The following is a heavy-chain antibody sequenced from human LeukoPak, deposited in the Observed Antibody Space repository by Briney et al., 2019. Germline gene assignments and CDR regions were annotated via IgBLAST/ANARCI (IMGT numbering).Heavy chain of an antibody. CDR3: ARPQRYSMYALDY. V-gene: IGHV4-39*01. CDR1: GGSISSRSYY. Sequence: SETLSLTCSVSGGSISSRSYYWGWLRQPPGKKLERIGIIYYRGSTYYNPSLKSLVTLSVHTSKNQFSLVLSSVTAADTAVYYCARPQRYSMYALDYWGQGTLVTVSS. D-gene: IGHD5/OR15-5a*01. CDR2: IYYRGST. J-gene: IGHJ4*02.